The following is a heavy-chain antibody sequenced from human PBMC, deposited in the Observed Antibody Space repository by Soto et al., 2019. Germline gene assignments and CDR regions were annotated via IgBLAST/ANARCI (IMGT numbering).Heavy chain of an antibody. CDR3: ARKPYSSSWSDY. CDR1: GCTFSEYY. Sequence: QVQLVESGGGLVKPGGTLRLSCAASGCTFSEYYMSWVRQARGKGMEWVSYISSSGSTIYYADSVKGRFTISRDNAKNSLYLQMNSLRAEDTAVYYCARKPYSSSWSDYWGQGTLVTVSS. D-gene: IGHD6-13*01. V-gene: IGHV3-11*01. CDR2: ISSSGSTI. J-gene: IGHJ4*02.